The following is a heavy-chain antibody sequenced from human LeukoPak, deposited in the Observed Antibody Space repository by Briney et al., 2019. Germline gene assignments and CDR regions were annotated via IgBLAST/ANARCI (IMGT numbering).Heavy chain of an antibody. CDR3: ARGELVVVPAANQLQRPYNWFDP. J-gene: IGHJ5*02. CDR2: INHSGST. V-gene: IGHV4-34*01. Sequence: RSSETLSLTCAVYGGSFSGYYWSWIRQPPGKGLEWIGEINHSGSTNYNPSLKSRVTISVDTSKNQFSLKLSSVTAADTAVYYCARGELVVVPAANQLQRPYNWFDPWGQGTLVTVSS. D-gene: IGHD2-2*01. CDR1: GGSFSGYY.